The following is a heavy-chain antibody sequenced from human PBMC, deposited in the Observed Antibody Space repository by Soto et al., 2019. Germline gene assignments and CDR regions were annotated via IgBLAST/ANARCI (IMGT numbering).Heavy chain of an antibody. V-gene: IGHV1-18*04. J-gene: IGHJ5*02. D-gene: IGHD3-9*01. CDR2: ISAYNGST. Sequence: ASVQVSCKASGYTFTSYGISWVRQAPGQGLEWMGWISAYNGSTNYAQKLQGRVTMTTDTSTSTAYMELRSLRSDDTAVYYCARGGLRYFDSYWCDPWGQGTLVTVSS. CDR3: ARGGLRYFDSYWCDP. CDR1: GYTFTSYG.